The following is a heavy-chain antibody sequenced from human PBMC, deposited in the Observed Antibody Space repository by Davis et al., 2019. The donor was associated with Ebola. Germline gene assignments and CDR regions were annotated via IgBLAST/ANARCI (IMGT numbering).Heavy chain of an antibody. Sequence: GGSLRLSCTASGFTFGDYAMSWVRQAPGKGLEWVGFIRSKAYGGTTEYAASVKGRFTISRDDSKSIAYLQMNSLKTEDTAVYYCTGEGGGATIYWGQGTLVTVSS. V-gene: IGHV3-49*04. J-gene: IGHJ4*02. CDR1: GFTFGDYA. CDR2: IRSKAYGGTT. D-gene: IGHD5-12*01. CDR3: TGEGGGATIY.